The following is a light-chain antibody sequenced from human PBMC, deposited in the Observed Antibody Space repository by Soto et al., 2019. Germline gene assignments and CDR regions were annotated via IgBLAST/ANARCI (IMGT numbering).Light chain of an antibody. CDR1: QIISSY. CDR3: QQLNDYPIT. Sequence: EIQLTQSPSFLSASVGDRVTITCRASQIISSYLAWYQQKPGKAPKVLIYSASTLQSGVPARFSGSGSGTLFTLTISSLQPEDFATYYCQQLNDYPITFGQGTRLEIK. CDR2: SAS. V-gene: IGKV1-9*01. J-gene: IGKJ5*01.